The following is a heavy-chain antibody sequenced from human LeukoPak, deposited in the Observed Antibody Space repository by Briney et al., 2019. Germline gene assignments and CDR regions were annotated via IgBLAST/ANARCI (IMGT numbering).Heavy chain of an antibody. CDR2: INPNSGGT. V-gene: IGHV1-2*02. D-gene: IGHD3-22*01. Sequence: ASVKVSCRASGYTFTGYYMHWVRQAPGQGLEWMGWINPNSGGTNYAQKFQGRVTMTRDTSISTAYMELSRLRSDDTAVYYCARVQGYYDSSGYPWGQGTLVTVPS. J-gene: IGHJ5*02. CDR1: GYTFTGYY. CDR3: ARVQGYYDSSGYP.